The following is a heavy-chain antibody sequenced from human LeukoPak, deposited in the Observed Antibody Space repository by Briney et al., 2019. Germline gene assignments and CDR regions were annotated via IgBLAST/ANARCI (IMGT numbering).Heavy chain of an antibody. Sequence: SETLSLTCTVSGGSISSSSYYWGWIRQPPGKGLEWIGSIYYSGSTYYNPSLKSRVTISVDTSKNQFSLKLSSVTAADTAVYYCARLPDAFDIWGQGTMVTVSS. CDR1: GGSISSSSYY. V-gene: IGHV4-39*07. CDR2: IYYSGST. CDR3: ARLPDAFDI. J-gene: IGHJ3*02.